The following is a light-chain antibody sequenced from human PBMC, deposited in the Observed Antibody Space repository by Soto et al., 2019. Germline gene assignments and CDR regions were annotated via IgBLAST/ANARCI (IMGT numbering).Light chain of an antibody. CDR3: AAWDDSLSRVV. CDR2: NNN. CDR1: GSNIGRNT. V-gene: IGLV1-44*01. Sequence: QSVLTQPPSASATPGQRVTMSCSGSGSNIGRNTVNWYQQLPGTAPKLLIYNNNQRPSGVPDRFSGSKSGTTASLAISGLPSEDEADYYCAAWDDSLSRVVFGGGTKLTVL. J-gene: IGLJ2*01.